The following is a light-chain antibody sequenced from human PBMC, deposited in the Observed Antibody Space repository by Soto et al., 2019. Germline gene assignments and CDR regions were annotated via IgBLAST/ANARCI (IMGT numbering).Light chain of an antibody. CDR1: QRVGSY. Sequence: DIQMTQSPSSLSASVGDRVTITCRASQRVGSYLNWYQQKPGKALTLLIYSASELQTVVSSRFSGSGSGTDFTLTIRNLQPEDFAVYYCQQSPNPPLTFGQGTKVEI. CDR2: SAS. V-gene: IGKV1-39*01. J-gene: IGKJ1*01. CDR3: QQSPNPPLT.